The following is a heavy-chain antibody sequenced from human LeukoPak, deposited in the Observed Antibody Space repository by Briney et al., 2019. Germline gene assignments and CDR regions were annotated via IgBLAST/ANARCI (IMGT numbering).Heavy chain of an antibody. J-gene: IGHJ4*02. Sequence: GASVKVSCKASGGTFSSYAISWVRQAPGQGLEWMGGIIPIFGTANYAQKFQGRVTITAEKSTSTAYMELSSLRSEDTAVYYCAREKGGLSGDGHSLDYWGQGTLVTVSS. CDR2: IIPIFGTA. CDR1: GGTFSSYA. D-gene: IGHD5-24*01. V-gene: IGHV1-69*06. CDR3: AREKGGLSGDGHSLDY.